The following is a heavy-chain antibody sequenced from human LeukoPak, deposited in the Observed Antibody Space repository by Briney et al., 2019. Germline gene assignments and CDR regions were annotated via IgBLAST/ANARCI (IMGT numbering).Heavy chain of an antibody. CDR3: VRESRPGGAMGLYHDLDY. Sequence: EGSLRLSCAGSGFTFSDFWMTWVRQTPGKGLEWVANIKEDGTEKNLVDSVKGRFTISRDNTKNLLFLEMNNLRGDDTAIYYCVRESRPGGAMGLYHDLDYWGQGTLVAVSS. V-gene: IGHV3-7*01. CDR1: GFTFSDFW. CDR2: IKEDGTEK. J-gene: IGHJ4*02. D-gene: IGHD1-1*01.